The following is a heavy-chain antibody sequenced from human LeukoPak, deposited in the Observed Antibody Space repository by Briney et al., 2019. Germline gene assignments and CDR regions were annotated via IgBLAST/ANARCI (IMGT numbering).Heavy chain of an antibody. V-gene: IGHV3-30*18. D-gene: IGHD5-18*01. CDR2: ISFDGSNR. CDR1: GFTFDTYA. CDR3: AKDAHTYGNNWFDP. Sequence: GGSLRLSCAASGFTFDTYAIRWVRQAPGKGLEWVAVISFDGSNRYYADSVKGRFTISRDNSKNTVYLQMTSLRTEDTAVYYCAKDAHTYGNNWFDPWGRGTLVTVSS. J-gene: IGHJ5*02.